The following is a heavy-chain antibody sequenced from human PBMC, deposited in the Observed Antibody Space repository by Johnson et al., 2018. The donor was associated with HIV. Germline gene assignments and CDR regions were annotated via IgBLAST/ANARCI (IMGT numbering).Heavy chain of an antibody. CDR1: GFTFDDYG. CDR2: INWNGGRT. CDR3: ARGYYYDSGGYYDAFDI. Sequence: VQLVESGGGVVRPGGSLRLSCAASGFTFDDYGMSWVRQAPGKGLEWVSGINWNGGRTGYADSLKGRFTISRDNAKNSLYLQMNSLRAEDTALYYCARGYYYDSGGYYDAFDIWGQGTMVTVSS. D-gene: IGHD3-22*01. V-gene: IGHV3-20*04. J-gene: IGHJ3*02.